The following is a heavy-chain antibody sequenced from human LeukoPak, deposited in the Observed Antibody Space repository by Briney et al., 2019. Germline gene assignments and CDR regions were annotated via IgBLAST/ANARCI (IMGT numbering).Heavy chain of an antibody. V-gene: IGHV4-4*02. CDR1: GGSISSCTW. J-gene: IGHJ4*02. CDR2: MSRDGTT. Sequence: SETLSLTCTVSGGSISSCTWWTWVRQPPGRGLEWIGEMSRDGTTNYNPSLESRVTVSLDETNNQFSLNLYSVTAADTAVYFCASRWDVTGEPCWGQGTLVTVSS. D-gene: IGHD7-27*01. CDR3: ASRWDVTGEPC.